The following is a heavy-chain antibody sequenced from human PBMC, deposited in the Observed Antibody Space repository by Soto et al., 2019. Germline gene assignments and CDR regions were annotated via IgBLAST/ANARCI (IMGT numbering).Heavy chain of an antibody. Sequence: ASVKVSCKASGGTFSSYAISWVRQAPGQGLEWMGGIIPNFGTANYAQKFQGRVTITADESTSTAYMELSSLRSEDTAVYYCASPNMTTVPSDRLGDYYYYGMDVWG. V-gene: IGHV1-69*13. CDR1: GGTFSSYA. CDR2: IIPNFGTA. D-gene: IGHD4-17*01. J-gene: IGHJ6*02. CDR3: ASPNMTTVPSDRLGDYYYYGMDV.